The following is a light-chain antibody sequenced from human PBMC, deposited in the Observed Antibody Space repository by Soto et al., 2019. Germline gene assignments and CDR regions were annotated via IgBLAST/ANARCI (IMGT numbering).Light chain of an antibody. CDR1: QSVSTK. CDR3: QQYKNWPHFT. V-gene: IGKV3-15*01. J-gene: IGKJ3*01. Sequence: EIVMTQSPATLSVSPGERATLSCRASQSVSTKLAWYRHKPGQAPRLLIYGASPRATGIPARFSGSGSGTEFTLTINSLQSEDFAVYYCQQYKNWPHFTFGPGTTVDIK. CDR2: GAS.